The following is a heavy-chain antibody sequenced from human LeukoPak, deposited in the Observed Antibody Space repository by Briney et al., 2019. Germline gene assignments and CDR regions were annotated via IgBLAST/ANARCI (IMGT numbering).Heavy chain of an antibody. V-gene: IGHV1-2*06. CDR3: ARASQDYYDSSGRGYFQE. J-gene: IGHJ1*01. Sequence: ASVKASCKASGYTFTAYYIHWVRQAPGQGLEWLGRINPNTGGTNYAQKFQGRVTMTRDTSISTAYMELSRLRSDDTAVYYCARASQDYYDSSGRGYFQEWGQGTLVTVSS. D-gene: IGHD3-22*01. CDR2: INPNTGGT. CDR1: GYTFTAYY.